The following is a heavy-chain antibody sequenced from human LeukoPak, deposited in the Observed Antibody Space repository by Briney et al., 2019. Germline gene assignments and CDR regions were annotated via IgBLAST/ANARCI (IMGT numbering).Heavy chain of an antibody. Sequence: GGSLRLSCVGSSIRFADHWMLWVRQVPGKPPAWVARSDRDGVVREYADSVKGRFTIPRDNARNTIHLEMNRLKVEDTAIYYCVTSRWSGATDFWGQGSLVTVSS. D-gene: IGHD3-3*01. CDR1: SIRFADHW. CDR3: VTSRWSGATDF. V-gene: IGHV3-74*01. J-gene: IGHJ4*02. CDR2: SDRDGVVR.